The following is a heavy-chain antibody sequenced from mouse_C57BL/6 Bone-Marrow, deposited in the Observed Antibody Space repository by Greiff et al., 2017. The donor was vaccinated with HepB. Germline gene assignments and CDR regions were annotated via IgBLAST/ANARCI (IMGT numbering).Heavy chain of an antibody. CDR3: ARPDSRGFAD. CDR2: IHPNSGST. CDR1: GYTFTSYW. Sequence: QVQLQQPGAELVKPGASVKLSCKASGYTFTSYWMHWVKQRPGQGLEWIGMIHPNSGSTNYNEKFKSKATLTVEKSSSPAYMQLSSLTSEDSAVYYGARPDSRGFADWGKGTLVTVSA. D-gene: IGHD1-1*01. V-gene: IGHV1-64*01. J-gene: IGHJ3*01.